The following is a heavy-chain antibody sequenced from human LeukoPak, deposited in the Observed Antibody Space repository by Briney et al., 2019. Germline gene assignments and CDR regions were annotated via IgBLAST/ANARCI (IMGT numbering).Heavy chain of an antibody. V-gene: IGHV4-59*01. Sequence: SETLSLTCTVSGGSINSYYWSWIRQPPGKGLEWIGYIYDTGSTNYNPSLKSRVTISVDTSKNQFSLKLSSVTAADTAVYFCARESYYYDSSGYTFDFWGQGTLVTVPS. D-gene: IGHD3-22*01. CDR3: ARESYYYDSSGYTFDF. CDR1: GGSINSYY. J-gene: IGHJ4*02. CDR2: IYDTGST.